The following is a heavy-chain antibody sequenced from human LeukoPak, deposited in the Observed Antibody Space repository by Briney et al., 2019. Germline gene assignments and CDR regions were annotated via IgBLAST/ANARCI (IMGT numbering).Heavy chain of an antibody. CDR1: GFTFSTYN. Sequence: GGSLGLSCSASGFTFSTYNMNWVRQAPGKGLEWVSYISSSSNTIYYADSVKGRFTISRDNAKNSLYLQMNSMRDEDTAVYYCARDYYNSGSYPSDYWGQGTLVTVSS. D-gene: IGHD3-10*01. CDR2: ISSSSNTI. J-gene: IGHJ4*02. CDR3: ARDYYNSGSYPSDY. V-gene: IGHV3-48*02.